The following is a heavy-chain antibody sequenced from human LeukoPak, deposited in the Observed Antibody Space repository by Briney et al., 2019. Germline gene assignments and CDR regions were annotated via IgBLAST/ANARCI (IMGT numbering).Heavy chain of an antibody. CDR3: ASGLYYMDV. J-gene: IGHJ6*03. Sequence: SETLSLTCAVYGGSFSGYYWSWIRQPPGKGLEWIGEINHSGSTNYNPSLKSRVTISVDTSKNQFSLKLSSVTAADTAVYYCASGLYYMDVWGKGTTVTVSS. CDR1: GGSFSGYY. CDR2: INHSGST. V-gene: IGHV4-34*01.